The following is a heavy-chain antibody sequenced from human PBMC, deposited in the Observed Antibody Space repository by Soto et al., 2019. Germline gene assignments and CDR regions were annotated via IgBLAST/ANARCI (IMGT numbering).Heavy chain of an antibody. CDR2: ISGSGGQT. Sequence: GGSLSLSRAASGLTFSSSTMSWVRQAPGKGMEWVWSISGSGGQTYYADSVKGRFTISRDNSKNTLFLQLNSLRAEDTAVYYCARVPRSSGYYAELDLDYWGQGTLVTVS. J-gene: IGHJ4*02. CDR3: ARVPRSSGYYAELDLDY. V-gene: IGHV3-23*01. D-gene: IGHD3-22*01. CDR1: GLTFSSST.